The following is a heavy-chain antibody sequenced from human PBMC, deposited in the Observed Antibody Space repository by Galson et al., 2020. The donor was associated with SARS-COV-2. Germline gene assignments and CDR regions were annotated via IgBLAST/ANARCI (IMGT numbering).Heavy chain of an antibody. CDR2: IYYSGST. D-gene: IGHD1-26*01. J-gene: IGHJ3*02. V-gene: IGHV4-39*07. Sequence: SQTLSLTCTVSGGSLSSSSYSWGWLRQPPGKGLEWIGSIYYSGSTYYNPSLKSRVTISVDTSKNQLSRKRSAVTAADRAVYYCARDMEVGATAAFDIWVQGTMVTVSS. CDR1: GGSLSSSSYS. CDR3: ARDMEVGATAAFDI.